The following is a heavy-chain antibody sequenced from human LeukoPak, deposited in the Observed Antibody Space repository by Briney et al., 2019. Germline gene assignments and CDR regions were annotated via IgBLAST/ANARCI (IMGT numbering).Heavy chain of an antibody. D-gene: IGHD1-26*01. V-gene: IGHV1-3*01. CDR2: INAGNGNT. CDR1: GYTFTSYA. CDR3: ARTIHGVGVYFDY. Sequence: GASVKVSCKASGYTFTSYAMHWVRQAPGQRLEWMGWINAGNGNTKYSQKFQGRVTITRDTSASTAYMELRSLRSDDTAVYYCARTIHGVGVYFDYWGQGTLVTVSS. J-gene: IGHJ4*02.